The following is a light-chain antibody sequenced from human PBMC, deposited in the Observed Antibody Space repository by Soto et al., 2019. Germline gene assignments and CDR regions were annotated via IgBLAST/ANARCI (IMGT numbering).Light chain of an antibody. CDR3: QLFGSSPRYT. J-gene: IGKJ2*01. CDR2: GAS. CDR1: ESVTSTY. Sequence: EIVLTQSPGTLSLSPGERATLSCRTSESVTSTYLAWYQQKPGQPPRLLIYGASSRATGIPDRVSGSGSGTDFTLTISRLEPEDLAVYYCQLFGSSPRYTFGQGTKLEIK. V-gene: IGKV3-20*01.